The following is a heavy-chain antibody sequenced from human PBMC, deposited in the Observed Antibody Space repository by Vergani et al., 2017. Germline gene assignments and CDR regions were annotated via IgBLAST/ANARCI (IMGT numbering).Heavy chain of an antibody. CDR3: ATELLWFGEYGGYYYGMDV. CDR1: GYTFTSYA. CDR2: INNGNGNT. Sequence: QVQLVQSGAEVKKPGASVKVSCKASGYTFTSYAMHWVRQAPGQRLEWMGWINNGNGNTKYSQKFQGRVTITRDTSASTAYMELSSLRSEDTAVYYCATELLWFGEYGGYYYGMDVWGQGTTVTVSS. V-gene: IGHV1-3*04. D-gene: IGHD3-10*01. J-gene: IGHJ6*02.